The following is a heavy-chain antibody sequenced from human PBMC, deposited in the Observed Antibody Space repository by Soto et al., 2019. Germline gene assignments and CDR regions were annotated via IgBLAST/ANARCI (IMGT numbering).Heavy chain of an antibody. J-gene: IGHJ6*02. V-gene: IGHV4-30-4*01. Sequence: TSETLSLTCSVSGGSISSGDYYWNWIRQPPGKGLEWIGHIYYSGSTYYNSSLKSRVTISLDTSKNQFSLKLSSVTAADTAVYYCAGKPTAGIYYDLGSYYYYYAMDVGGQGTMVTVSS. CDR3: AGKPTAGIYYDLGSYYYYYAMDV. D-gene: IGHD3-10*01. CDR2: IYYSGST. CDR1: GGSISSGDYY.